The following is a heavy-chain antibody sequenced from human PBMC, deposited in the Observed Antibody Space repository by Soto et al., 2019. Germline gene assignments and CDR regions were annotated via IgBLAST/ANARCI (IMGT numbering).Heavy chain of an antibody. J-gene: IGHJ4*02. CDR2: ISSNDEK. CDR1: GFSLTQARMG. Sequence: QVTLKESGPVLVKPTEPLTLTCTVSGFSLTQARMGVSWIRQPPGKALEWLAHISSNDEKSYSTSLKNRLTISRATLKSQVVLTMTNMDPVDTATYYCARRILKYYFDFWGQGTLVTVSS. V-gene: IGHV2-26*01. CDR3: ARRILKYYFDF. D-gene: IGHD2-15*01.